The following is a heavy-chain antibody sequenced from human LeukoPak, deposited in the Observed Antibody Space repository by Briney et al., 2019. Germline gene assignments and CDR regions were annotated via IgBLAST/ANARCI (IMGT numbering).Heavy chain of an antibody. CDR2: IYYSGST. Sequence: PWDALSLTCTVSGGSISSSSYYWGSIRQPPGTGLEWIGSIYYSGSTYYNPSLKSRVTISVDTYKNQFSLKLSSVTAADTAVYYCARREWELRSDAFDIWGQGTMVTVSS. V-gene: IGHV4-39*01. CDR1: GGSISSSSYY. D-gene: IGHD1-26*01. CDR3: ARREWELRSDAFDI. J-gene: IGHJ3*02.